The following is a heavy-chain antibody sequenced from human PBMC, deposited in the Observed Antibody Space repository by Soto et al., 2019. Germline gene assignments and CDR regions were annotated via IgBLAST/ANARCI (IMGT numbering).Heavy chain of an antibody. J-gene: IGHJ6*03. CDR2: INSDGGTT. V-gene: IGHV3-74*01. D-gene: IGHD5-12*01. CDR1: GFTFSNYW. CDR3: ARGARGYYYMDV. Sequence: GSLRLSCAASGFTFSNYWIHWVRQAPGKGLVWLSRINSDGGTTNYADSVKGRFTISRDNAKNTLSLRMNSLGADDTAVYYCARGARGYYYMDVWGKGTTVTVSS.